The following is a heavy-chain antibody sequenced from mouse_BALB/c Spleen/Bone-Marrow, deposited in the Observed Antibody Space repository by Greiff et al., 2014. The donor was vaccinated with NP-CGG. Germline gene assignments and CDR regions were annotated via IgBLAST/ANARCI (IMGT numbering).Heavy chain of an antibody. D-gene: IGHD2-3*01. CDR2: INPFNGDT. J-gene: IGHJ4*01. CDR1: GYSFTGYF. CDR3: GRWGDGYYYAMDY. V-gene: IGHV1-37*01. Sequence: EVKLVESGPDLVKPGASVKLSCKASGYSFTGYFLNWVRQSHGKSLEWIGRINPFNGDTFYNQKFKGKATLTVDKSSTTARMELLSLTSEDSAVYYCGRWGDGYYYAMDYWGQGTSVTVSS.